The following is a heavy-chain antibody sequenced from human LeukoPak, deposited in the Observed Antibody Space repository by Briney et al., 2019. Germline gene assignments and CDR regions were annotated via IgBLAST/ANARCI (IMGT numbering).Heavy chain of an antibody. CDR3: VRLTIFGEVTYGLDV. D-gene: IGHD3-3*01. V-gene: IGHV4-30-2*01. J-gene: IGHJ6*02. CDR2: IYHSGST. Sequence: PSQTLSLTCAVSGGSISSGGYSWSWIRQPPGKGLEWIGYIYHSGSTYYNPSLKSRVTISVDTSKSQFSLKLNSVTAADTAAYYCVRLTIFGEVTYGLDVWGQGTTVTVSS. CDR1: GGSISSGGYS.